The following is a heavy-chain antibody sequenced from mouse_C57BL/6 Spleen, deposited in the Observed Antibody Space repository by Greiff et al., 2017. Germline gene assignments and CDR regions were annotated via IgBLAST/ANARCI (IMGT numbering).Heavy chain of an antibody. Sequence: VQLQQSGAELVRPGASVTLSCKASGYTFTDYEMHWVKQTPVHGLEWIGAIDPETGGTAYNQKFKGKAILTADKSSSTAYMELRSLTSEDSAVYYCTRGGNYDFFYAMDYWGQGTSVTVSS. CDR3: TRGGNYDFFYAMDY. J-gene: IGHJ4*01. D-gene: IGHD2-1*01. CDR1: GYTFTDYE. CDR2: IDPETGGT. V-gene: IGHV1-15*01.